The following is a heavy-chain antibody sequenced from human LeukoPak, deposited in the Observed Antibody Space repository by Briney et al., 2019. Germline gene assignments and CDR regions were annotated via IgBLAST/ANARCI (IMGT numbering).Heavy chain of an antibody. V-gene: IGHV4-31*03. CDR2: IYHSGST. D-gene: IGHD6-13*01. CDR3: ARDPARLAAAANIDI. J-gene: IGHJ3*02. Sequence: PSQTLSLTCTVSGGSISSGGYYWSWIRQHPGKGLEWIGYIYHSGSTYYNPSLKSRVTISVDRSKNQFSLKLSSVTAADTAVYYCARDPARLAAAANIDIWGQGTMVTVSS. CDR1: GGSISSGGYY.